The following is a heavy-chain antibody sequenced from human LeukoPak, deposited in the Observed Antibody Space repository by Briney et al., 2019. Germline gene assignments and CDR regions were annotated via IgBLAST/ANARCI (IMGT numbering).Heavy chain of an antibody. V-gene: IGHV3-23*01. CDR3: ARDRAFDI. J-gene: IGHJ3*02. CDR2: ISGSGGRT. CDR1: GFTFSRYG. Sequence: GGTLRLSCAASGFTFSRYGMSWVRQAPGKGLEWVSAISGSGGRTYYADSVKGRFTISRDNSKNTLYLQMNSLRAEDTAVYYCARDRAFDIWGQGTMVTVSS.